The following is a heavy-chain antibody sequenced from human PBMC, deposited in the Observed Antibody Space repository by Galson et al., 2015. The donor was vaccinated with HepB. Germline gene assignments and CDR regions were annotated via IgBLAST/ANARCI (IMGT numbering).Heavy chain of an antibody. CDR1: GFTFSSYW. D-gene: IGHD3-3*01. J-gene: IGHJ6*03. Sequence: SLRLSCAASGFTFSSYWMHWVRQAPGKGLVWVSRINSDGSSTSYADSVKGRFTISRDNAKNTLYLQMNSLRAEDTAVYYCARESTGREWLLLYYYYYMDVWGKGTTVTVSS. CDR3: ARESTGREWLLLYYYYYMDV. V-gene: IGHV3-74*01. CDR2: INSDGSST.